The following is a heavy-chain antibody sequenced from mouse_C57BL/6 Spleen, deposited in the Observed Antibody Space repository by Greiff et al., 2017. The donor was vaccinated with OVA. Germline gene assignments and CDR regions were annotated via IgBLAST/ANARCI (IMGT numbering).Heavy chain of an antibody. CDR3: ARQDYGNYDWYFDV. V-gene: IGHV5-6*01. J-gene: IGHJ1*03. CDR1: GFTFSSYG. D-gene: IGHD2-1*01. CDR2: ISSGGSYT. Sequence: EVQGVESGGDLVKPGGSLKLSCAASGFTFSSYGMSWVRQTPDKRLEWVATISSGGSYTYYPDSVKGRFTISRDNAKNTLYLQMSSLKSEDTAMYYCARQDYGNYDWYFDVWGTGTTVTVSS.